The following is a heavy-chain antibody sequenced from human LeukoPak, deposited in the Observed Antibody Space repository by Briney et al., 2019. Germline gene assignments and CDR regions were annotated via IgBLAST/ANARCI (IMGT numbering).Heavy chain of an antibody. CDR2: ISSSGSTI. J-gene: IGHJ4*02. V-gene: IGHV3-48*03. CDR3: ARDGDYTGGDY. CDR1: GFTFSSYA. Sequence: GGSLRLSCSASGFTFSSYAMHWVRQAPGKGLEWVSYISSSGSTIYYADSVKGRFTISRDNAKNSLYLRMNSLRAEDTAVYYCARDGDYTGGDYWGQGTLVTVSS. D-gene: IGHD4-17*01.